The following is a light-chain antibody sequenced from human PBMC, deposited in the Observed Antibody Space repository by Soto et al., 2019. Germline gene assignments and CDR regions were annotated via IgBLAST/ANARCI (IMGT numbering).Light chain of an antibody. J-gene: IGLJ2*01. Sequence: QSVLTQPASVSGSPGQSITISCTGSSSDVGSYNLVSWYQQHPGTAPRLLLYEATKRPPGVSSRFSGSKSGNTASLTISGLQSEDEADYYCCSYAGTNTVVFGGGTKLTVL. CDR3: CSYAGTNTVV. CDR1: SSDVGSYNL. CDR2: EAT. V-gene: IGLV2-23*01.